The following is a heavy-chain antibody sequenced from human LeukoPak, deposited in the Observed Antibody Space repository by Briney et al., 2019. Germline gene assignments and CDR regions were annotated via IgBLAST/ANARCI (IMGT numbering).Heavy chain of an antibody. V-gene: IGHV3-23*01. D-gene: IGHD3/OR15-3a*01. CDR2: ISGSGGST. J-gene: IGHJ4*02. CDR1: GITLSNYG. Sequence: GGSLRLSCAVSGITLSNYGMSWVRQAPGKGLEWVSGISGSGGSTIYADSVKGRFTISRDNPKNTLYLQMNSLRAEDTAFYFCAKRGVVIRVFLVGFHKEAFYFESWGQGALVTVSS. CDR3: AKRGVVIRVFLVGFHKEAFYFES.